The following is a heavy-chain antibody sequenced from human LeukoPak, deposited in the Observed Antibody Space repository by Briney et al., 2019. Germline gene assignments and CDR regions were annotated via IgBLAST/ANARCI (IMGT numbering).Heavy chain of an antibody. Sequence: SVKLSFKAAGGTFSSYAIIWVRQAPGQGLEWMGRIIPILGIANYAQKCQGRVTITADKSTSTAYMELSSLRPEDTAVYYFASSLVVLYYFDYWGQGTLVTVSS. D-gene: IGHD2-15*01. CDR1: GGTFSSYA. CDR2: IIPILGIA. J-gene: IGHJ4*02. V-gene: IGHV1-69*04. CDR3: ASSLVVLYYFDY.